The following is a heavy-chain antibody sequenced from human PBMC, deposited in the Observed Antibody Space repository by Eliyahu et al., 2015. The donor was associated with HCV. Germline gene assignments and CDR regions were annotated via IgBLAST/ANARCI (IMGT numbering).Heavy chain of an antibody. CDR1: GGSFSGYY. Sequence: QVQLQQWGAGLLKPSETLSLTCAVYGGSFSGYYWSWIRQPPGKGLEWIGEINHSGSTNYNPSLKSRVTISVDTSKNQFSLKLSSVTAADTAVYYCARVPAAYFDYWGQGTLVTVSS. CDR2: INHSGST. D-gene: IGHD2-2*01. V-gene: IGHV4-34*01. CDR3: ARVPAAYFDY. J-gene: IGHJ4*02.